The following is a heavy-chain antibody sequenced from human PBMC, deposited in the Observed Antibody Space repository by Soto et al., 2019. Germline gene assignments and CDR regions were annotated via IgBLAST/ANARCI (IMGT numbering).Heavy chain of an antibody. J-gene: IGHJ4*02. CDR3: VRADMIASLYYFDY. CDR1: GFSFSDHY. V-gene: IGHV3-72*01. CDR2: IRTIDKTYIT. D-gene: IGHD2-21*01. Sequence: GGSLRLSCVASGFSFSDHYMDWVRQAPGKGLEWVGRIRTIDKTYITEYAPSVKGRFTISRDDSTHSLYLQMNSLKTEDTALYYCVRADMIASLYYFDYWGEGTMVTVYS.